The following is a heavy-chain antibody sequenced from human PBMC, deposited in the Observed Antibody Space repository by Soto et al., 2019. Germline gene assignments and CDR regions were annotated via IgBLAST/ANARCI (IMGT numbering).Heavy chain of an antibody. Sequence: PGGSLRLSCAASGFTFSSYAMSWVRQAPGKGLEWVSAISGSGGSTYYADSVKGRFTISRDNSKNTLYLQMNSLRAEDTAVYYCAKYDVVVPAAMQDYYYYGMDVWGQGTTVTVSS. CDR3: AKYDVVVPAAMQDYYYYGMDV. J-gene: IGHJ6*02. CDR2: ISGSGGST. CDR1: GFTFSSYA. V-gene: IGHV3-23*01. D-gene: IGHD2-2*01.